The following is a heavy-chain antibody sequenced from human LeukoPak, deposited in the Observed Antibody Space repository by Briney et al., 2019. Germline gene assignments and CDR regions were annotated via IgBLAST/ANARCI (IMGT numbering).Heavy chain of an antibody. CDR3: ARDKAIVGATRAFDI. CDR2: ISSSSSYL. J-gene: IGHJ3*02. V-gene: IGHV3-21*01. D-gene: IGHD1-26*01. CDR1: GFTFSSYS. Sequence: GGTLRPSCAASGFTFSSYSMNWVRQAPGKGLEWVSSISSSSSYLYYADSVKGRFTISRDNAKNSLYLQMNSLRAEDTAVYYCARDKAIVGATRAFDIWGQGTMVTVSS.